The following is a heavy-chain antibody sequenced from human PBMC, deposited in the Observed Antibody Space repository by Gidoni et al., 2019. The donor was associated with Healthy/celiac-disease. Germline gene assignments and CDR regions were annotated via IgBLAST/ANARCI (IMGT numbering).Heavy chain of an antibody. CDR1: GFPFSSYA. CDR3: ARAGYYDSSSFDY. J-gene: IGHJ4*02. D-gene: IGHD3-22*01. CDR2: ISGSGGST. Sequence: TASGFPFSSYAMGWVRQAPGKGLEWVSAISGSGGSTYYAVSVKGRFTISRDNSKNTLYLQMNSLRAEDTAVYYCARAGYYDSSSFDYWGQGTLVTVSS. V-gene: IGHV3-23*01.